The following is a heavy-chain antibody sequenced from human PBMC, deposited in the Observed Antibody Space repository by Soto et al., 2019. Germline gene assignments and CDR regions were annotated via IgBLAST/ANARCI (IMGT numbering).Heavy chain of an antibody. V-gene: IGHV1-69*01. J-gene: IGHJ6*02. Sequence: QVQLVQSGAEVKKPGSSVKVSCKASGGTFSNYAISWVRQAPGQGLEWMGGITPIFGTTTYAQRLQGRVTITEDESSNTAHMELSSMRSEDTAVYYCERVITVTPVGYYGMDVWGQGTTVTVSS. CDR1: GGTFSNYA. D-gene: IGHD4-4*01. CDR3: ERVITVTPVGYYGMDV. CDR2: ITPIFGTT.